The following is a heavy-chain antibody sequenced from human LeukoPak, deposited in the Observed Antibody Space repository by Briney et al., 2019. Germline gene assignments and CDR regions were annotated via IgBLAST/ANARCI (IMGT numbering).Heavy chain of an antibody. CDR1: GFTFSDYY. CDR2: ISSSGSTI. D-gene: IGHD6-19*01. J-gene: IGHJ4*02. CDR3: ARERQWLAPCDY. Sequence: GGSLRLSCAASGFTFSDYYMSWIRQAPGKGLEWVSNISSSGSTIYYADSVKGRFTISRDNAKNSLYLQMNSLRAEDTAVYYCARERQWLAPCDYWGQGTLVTVSS. V-gene: IGHV3-11*01.